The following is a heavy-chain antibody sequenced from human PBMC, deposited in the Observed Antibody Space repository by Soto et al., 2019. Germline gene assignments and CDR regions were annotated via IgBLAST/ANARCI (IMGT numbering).Heavy chain of an antibody. J-gene: IGHJ4*02. Sequence: SSETLSLTCTVSGGSISSSSYYWGWIRQPPGKGLEWIGSIYYSGSTYYNPSLKSRVTISVDTSKNQFSLKLSSVTAADTAVYYCARHFTTLLFFFDYWGQGTLVTVSS. V-gene: IGHV4-39*01. CDR2: IYYSGST. CDR1: GGSISSSSYY. CDR3: ARHFTTLLFFFDY. D-gene: IGHD3-22*01.